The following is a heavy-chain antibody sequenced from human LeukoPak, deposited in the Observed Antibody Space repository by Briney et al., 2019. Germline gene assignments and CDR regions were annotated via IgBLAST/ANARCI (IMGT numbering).Heavy chain of an antibody. CDR1: GGSISSYY. V-gene: IGHV4-59*01. J-gene: IGHJ4*02. D-gene: IGHD3-22*01. CDR2: IYYSGST. CDR3: ARAGYYDSSGYFDY. Sequence: SETLSLTCTVSGGSISSYYWSWIRQPAGKGLEWIGYIYYSGSTKYNPSLKSRVTISVDTSKNQFSLKLSSVTAADTAVYYCARAGYYDSSGYFDYCGQGTLLTVSS.